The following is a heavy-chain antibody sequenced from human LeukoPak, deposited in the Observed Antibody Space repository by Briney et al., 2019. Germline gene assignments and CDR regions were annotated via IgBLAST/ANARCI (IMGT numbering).Heavy chain of an antibody. CDR3: ARIWYSSGWSLDY. Sequence: GGSLRLSCAASRFTFTNYSMNWVRQAPGKGLEWVSSISSLSNYIYYADSVKGRFTISRDNAKNSLYLQMNSLRAEDTAVYYCARIWYSSGWSLDYWGQGILVTVSS. CDR2: ISSLSNYI. D-gene: IGHD6-19*01. V-gene: IGHV3-21*01. CDR1: RFTFTNYS. J-gene: IGHJ4*02.